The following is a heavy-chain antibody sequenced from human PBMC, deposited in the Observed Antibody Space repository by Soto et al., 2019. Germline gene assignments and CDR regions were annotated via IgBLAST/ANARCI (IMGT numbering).Heavy chain of an antibody. CDR1: GGSISSSSYY. V-gene: IGHV4-39*01. CDR3: SSGHIAAAEH. D-gene: IGHD6-13*01. CDR2: IYYSGST. J-gene: IGHJ1*01. Sequence: QLQLQESGPGLVKPSETLSLTCTVSGGSISSSSYYWGWIRQPPGKGLEWIGSIYYSGSTYYNPSLNSRDTISVHTSNNQFSLKLSSVTAADTAVYYCSSGHIAAAEHWGQGTLVTVSS.